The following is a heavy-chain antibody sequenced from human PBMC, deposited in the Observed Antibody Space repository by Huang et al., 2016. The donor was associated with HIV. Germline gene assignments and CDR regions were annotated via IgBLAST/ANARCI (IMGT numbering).Heavy chain of an antibody. CDR3: ARDAVEFGDYYYGLDV. CDR1: GGTFSSHA. Sequence: QVQLVQSGAEVKKPGSSVKVSCKASGGTFSSHAFIWVRQVPGQGLEWRGRISPSVGNPKYAQKCQGGVTITAVESTSTVFMEMSSLRYEDSAAYYCARDAVEFGDYYYGLDVWGQGTTVTVSS. J-gene: IGHJ6*02. D-gene: IGHD2-21*01. V-gene: IGHV1-69*18. CDR2: ISPSVGNP.